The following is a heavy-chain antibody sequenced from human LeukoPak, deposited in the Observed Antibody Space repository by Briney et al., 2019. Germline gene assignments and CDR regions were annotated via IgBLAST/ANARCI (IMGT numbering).Heavy chain of an antibody. D-gene: IGHD2-15*01. CDR1: GFTLSSYA. J-gene: IGHJ4*02. CDR2: ISVSGNT. V-gene: IGHV3-23*01. Sequence: GVLSLSCAASGFTLSSYAMSWVRQGPGKGLEWVSAISVSGNTYHADSVKGRFTISRDSSKNTLYLQMNSLRAEDAAVYYCAKAPVTTCSGAYCYPFDYWGQGTLVTVSS. CDR3: AKAPVTTCSGAYCYPFDY.